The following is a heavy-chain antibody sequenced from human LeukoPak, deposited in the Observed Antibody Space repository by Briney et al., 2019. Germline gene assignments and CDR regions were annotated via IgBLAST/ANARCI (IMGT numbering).Heavy chain of an antibody. D-gene: IGHD4-17*01. CDR3: ARDRDGTTDY. CDR1: GGSISSSSYY. CDR2: IYHSGST. V-gene: IGHV4-39*07. Sequence: SETLSLTCTVSGGSISSSSYYWGWIRQPPGKGLEWIGSIYHSGSTYYNPSLKSRVAISVDTSKNQFSLKLSSVTAADTAVYYCARDRDGTTDYWGQGTLVTVSS. J-gene: IGHJ4*02.